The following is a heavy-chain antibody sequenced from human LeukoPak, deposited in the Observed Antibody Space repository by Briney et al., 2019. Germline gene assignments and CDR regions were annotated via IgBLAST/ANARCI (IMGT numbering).Heavy chain of an antibody. J-gene: IGHJ1*01. V-gene: IGHV4-34*01. CDR2: INHSGST. D-gene: IGHD6-13*01. Sequence: PSETLSLTCAVYGGSFSGYYWSWIRQPPGKGLEWIGEINHSGSTNYNPSLKSRVTISVDTSKNQFSLKLSSVTAADTAVYYCANTAAAVPEYFQHWGQGTLVTVSS. CDR3: ANTAAAVPEYFQH. CDR1: GGSFSGYY.